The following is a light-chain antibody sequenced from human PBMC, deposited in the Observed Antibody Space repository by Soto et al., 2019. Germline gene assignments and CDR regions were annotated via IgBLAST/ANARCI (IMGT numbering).Light chain of an antibody. J-gene: IGKJ1*01. CDR2: ATS. CDR1: QTVSTD. Sequence: DTQMTQSPSSLSASVGDRISITCRASQTVSTDLNWYQQKAGQAPTLLISATSTLQSGVPSRFSGSGSGTEFTLTITSLQPEDFATYYCQQTYTTPRTFGQGTKVAFK. CDR3: QQTYTTPRT. V-gene: IGKV1-39*01.